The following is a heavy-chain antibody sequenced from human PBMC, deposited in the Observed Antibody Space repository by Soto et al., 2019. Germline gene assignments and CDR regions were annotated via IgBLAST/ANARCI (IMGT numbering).Heavy chain of an antibody. V-gene: IGHV3-30-3*01. Sequence: PGGSLRLSCAASGFTFSSYAMHWVRQAPGKGLEWVAVISYDGSNKYYADSVKGRFTISRDNSKNTLYLQMNSLRAEDTAVYYCARDLVAGYSSSWYTYYYYGMDVWGQGTTVTVSS. J-gene: IGHJ6*02. CDR1: GFTFSSYA. D-gene: IGHD6-13*01. CDR3: ARDLVAGYSSSWYTYYYYGMDV. CDR2: ISYDGSNK.